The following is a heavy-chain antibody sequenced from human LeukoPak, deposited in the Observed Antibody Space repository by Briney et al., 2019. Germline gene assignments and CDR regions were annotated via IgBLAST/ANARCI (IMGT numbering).Heavy chain of an antibody. V-gene: IGHV3-7*01. CDR2: IRQDGSDK. CDR3: ARPDLTYSVYFDY. J-gene: IGHJ4*02. CDR1: GFTFSDYW. D-gene: IGHD5/OR15-5a*01. Sequence: PGGSLRLSCAASGFTFSDYWMTWVRQAPGKGLEWVASIRQDGSDKYYVDSVKGRFIISRDNAKNSLYLQMSSLRAEDTALYYCARPDLTYSVYFDYWGQGTLVTVSS.